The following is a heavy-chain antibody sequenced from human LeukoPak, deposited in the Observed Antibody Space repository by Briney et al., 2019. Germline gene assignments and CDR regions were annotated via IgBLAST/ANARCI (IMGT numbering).Heavy chain of an antibody. CDR1: GFTFSDYY. Sequence: GGSLRLSCAASGFTFSDYYMSWIRQAPGKGLEWVSYISSSGSTIYYADSVKGRFTISRDNAKNSLYLQMNSLRAEDTAVYYCARDGKPKIQLWSSAYYYYYGMDVWGQGTTVTVSS. CDR3: ARDGKPKIQLWSSAYYYYYGMDV. J-gene: IGHJ6*02. D-gene: IGHD5-18*01. CDR2: ISSSGSTI. V-gene: IGHV3-11*01.